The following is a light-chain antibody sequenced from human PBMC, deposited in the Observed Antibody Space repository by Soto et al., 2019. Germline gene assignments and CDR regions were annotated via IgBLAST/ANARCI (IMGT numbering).Light chain of an antibody. CDR2: AAS. Sequence: TRMTNSASSCSASTKDRVTVTCRVSQGTSSYLAWYQQKPGKAPKLLIYAASTLQSGVPSRFIGSGSGTASSLIIRCLLHADCATHYCYQDSSYPPGRFGQGTKVDIK. J-gene: IGKJ1*01. CDR3: YQDSSYPPGR. V-gene: IGKV1-8*01. CDR1: QGTSSY.